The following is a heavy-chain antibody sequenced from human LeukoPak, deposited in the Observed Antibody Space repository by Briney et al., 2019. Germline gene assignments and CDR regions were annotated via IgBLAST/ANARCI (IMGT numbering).Heavy chain of an antibody. V-gene: IGHV1-8*03. Sequence: GASVKVSCKASGYTFTSYDINWVRQATGQGLEWMGWMNPNSGNTGYAQKFRGRVTITRNTSISTAYMELSSLRSEDTAVYYCARGPGNDFWSADNYYYYMDVWGKGTTVTVSS. CDR3: ARGPGNDFWSADNYYYYMDV. D-gene: IGHD3-3*01. CDR1: GYTFTSYD. J-gene: IGHJ6*03. CDR2: MNPNSGNT.